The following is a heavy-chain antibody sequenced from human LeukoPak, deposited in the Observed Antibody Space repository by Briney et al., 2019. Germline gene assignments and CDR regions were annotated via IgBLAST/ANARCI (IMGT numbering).Heavy chain of an antibody. CDR2: IKQDGSEK. V-gene: IGHV3-7*01. CDR1: GFTFSTYR. Sequence: GGSLRLSCAASGFTFSTYRMSWVRQAPGKGLEWVANIKQDGSEKYYVDSVKGRFTLSRDIAKNTLYLQMNSLRAEDTAVYYCARGLSGYSSSLGYWGQGTLVTVSS. J-gene: IGHJ4*02. CDR3: ARGLSGYSSSLGY. D-gene: IGHD6-6*01.